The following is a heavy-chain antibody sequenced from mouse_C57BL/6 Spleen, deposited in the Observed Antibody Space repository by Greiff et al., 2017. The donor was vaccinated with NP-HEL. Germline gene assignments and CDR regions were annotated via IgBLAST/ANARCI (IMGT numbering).Heavy chain of an antibody. CDR3: TRAQATHYYAMDY. J-gene: IGHJ4*01. Sequence: VQLKQSGTVLARPGASVKMSCKTSGYTFTSYWMHWVKQRPGQGLEWIGAIYPGNSDTCYNQKLKGKAKLTAVTTASTAYMELSSLTNEDSAVYYCTRAQATHYYAMDYWGQGTSVTVSS. CDR1: GYTFTSYW. V-gene: IGHV1-5*01. CDR2: IYPGNSDT. D-gene: IGHD3-2*02.